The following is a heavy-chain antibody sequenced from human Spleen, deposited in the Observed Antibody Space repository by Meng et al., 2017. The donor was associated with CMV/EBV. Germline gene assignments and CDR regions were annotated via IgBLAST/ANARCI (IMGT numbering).Heavy chain of an antibody. CDR3: ARDFWSGYWFLDY. D-gene: IGHD3-3*01. J-gene: IGHJ4*02. V-gene: IGHV3-48*04. CDR1: GFTFSSYS. CDR2: ISSSSSTI. Sequence: GESLKISCAASGFTFSSYSMSWVRQAPGKGLEWVSYISSSSSTIYYADSVKGRFTISRDNAKNSLYLQMNSLRAEDTAVYYCARDFWSGYWFLDYRGQGTLVTVSS.